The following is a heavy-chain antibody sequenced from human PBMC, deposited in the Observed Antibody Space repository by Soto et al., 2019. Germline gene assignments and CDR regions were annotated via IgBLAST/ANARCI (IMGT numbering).Heavy chain of an antibody. D-gene: IGHD3-10*01. CDR1: GVTFSTYA. CDR3: AKQRAGFGSGSDTYYFDN. CDR2: ISGSGGST. V-gene: IGHV3-23*01. J-gene: IGHJ4*02. Sequence: EVQLLESGGGLVQSGGSLRLSCIASGVTFSTYAMSWVRQAPGKGLEWVSAISGSGGSTYYADSVKGRFTISRDNSKNTLYLQMNSLRAEDTAVYYCAKQRAGFGSGSDTYYFDNWRQGTLVTVSS.